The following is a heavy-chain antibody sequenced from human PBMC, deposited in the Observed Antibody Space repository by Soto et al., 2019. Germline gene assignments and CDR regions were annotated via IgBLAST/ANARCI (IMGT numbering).Heavy chain of an antibody. CDR1: GFTFSSYW. Sequence: EVQLVESGGGLVQPGGSLRLSCAASGFTFSSYWMHWVRQTPGKGLVWVARINTDGTTKTYADSVKGRFTVSRVNVKNTLYLQMNSLRAEDTGVYYCARDSGAYSGYDCFDPWGQGTLVTVSS. D-gene: IGHD5-12*01. CDR2: INTDGTTK. J-gene: IGHJ5*02. CDR3: ARDSGAYSGYDCFDP. V-gene: IGHV3-74*01.